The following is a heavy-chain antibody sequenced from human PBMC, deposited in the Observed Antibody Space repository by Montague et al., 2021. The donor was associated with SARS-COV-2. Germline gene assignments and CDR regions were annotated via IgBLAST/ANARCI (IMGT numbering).Heavy chain of an antibody. CDR1: GGSLSGYY. CDR2: INHSGST. D-gene: IGHD3-3*01. CDR3: ARGADYDFWSGFLRYKWFGP. J-gene: IGHJ5*02. V-gene: IGHV4-34*01. Sequence: SETLSLTCAVYGGSLSGYYWAWIRQTPAKGLEWIGEINHSGSTNYNPSLKSRLTISVDTSKKQFSLKWNSMTAADTAVYYCARGADYDFWSGFLRYKWFGPWGLGTPVTVSS.